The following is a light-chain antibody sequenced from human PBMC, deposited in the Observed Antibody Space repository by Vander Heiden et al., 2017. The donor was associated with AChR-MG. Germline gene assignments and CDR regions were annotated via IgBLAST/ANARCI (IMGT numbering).Light chain of an antibody. CDR3: SSYTSSSTVV. Sequence: QSALTQPASVSGSPGQPITISCTGSRSDVGGYNYVSWYQQHPGKAPKLMIYDVSNRPSGVSNSFSGSKSGNTASLTISGLQAEDEADYYGSSYTSSSTVVFGGGTKLTVL. CDR2: DVS. CDR1: RSDVGGYNY. J-gene: IGLJ2*01. V-gene: IGLV2-14*01.